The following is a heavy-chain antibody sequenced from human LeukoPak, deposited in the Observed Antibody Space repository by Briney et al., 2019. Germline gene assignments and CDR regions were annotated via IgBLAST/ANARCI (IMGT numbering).Heavy chain of an antibody. V-gene: IGHV4-30-2*01. CDR1: GGSISSGGYS. CDR3: ARALTRSDFWSGYYKVDAFDI. Sequence: KPSETLSLTCAVSGGSISSGGYSWSWIRQPPGKGLEWIGYIYHSGSTYYNPSLKSRVTISVDRSKNQFSLKLSSVTAADTAVYYCARALTRSDFWSGYYKVDAFDIWGQGTMVTVSS. D-gene: IGHD3-3*01. CDR2: IYHSGST. J-gene: IGHJ3*02.